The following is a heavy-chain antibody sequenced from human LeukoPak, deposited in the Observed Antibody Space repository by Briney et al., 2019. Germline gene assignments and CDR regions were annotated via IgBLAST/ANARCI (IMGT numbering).Heavy chain of an antibody. V-gene: IGHV3-21*01. CDR2: ISSSSSYI. CDR1: GFTFSSYS. J-gene: IGHJ4*02. CDR3: ASYLAAIENY. D-gene: IGHD6-6*01. Sequence: GGSLRLSCAASGFTFSSYSMNWVRQAPGKGLEWVSSISSSSSYIYYADSVKGRFTISRDNAKNSLYLQMNSLRAEDTAVYYCASYLAAIENYWGQGTLVTVSS.